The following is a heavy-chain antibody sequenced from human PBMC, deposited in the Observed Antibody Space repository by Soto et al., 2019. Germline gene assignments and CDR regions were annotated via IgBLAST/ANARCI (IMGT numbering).Heavy chain of an antibody. D-gene: IGHD6-6*01. J-gene: IGHJ6*02. CDR1: GDSVSSNSAA. CDR2: TYYRSKWYN. Sequence: PSQTLSLTCAISGDSVSSNSAAWNWIRQSPSRGLEWLGRTYYRSKWYNDYAVSVKSRITINPDTSKNQFSLQLNSVTPEDTVVYYCARDRGALGSSSSWGYYYYYGMDVWGQGTTVTVSS. V-gene: IGHV6-1*01. CDR3: ARDRGALGSSSSWGYYYYYGMDV.